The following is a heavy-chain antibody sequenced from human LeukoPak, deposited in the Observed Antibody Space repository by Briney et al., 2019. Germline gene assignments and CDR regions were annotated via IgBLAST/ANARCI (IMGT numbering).Heavy chain of an antibody. CDR1: GFTVSSNY. CDR2: IYSGGST. V-gene: IGHV3-53*01. CDR3: ARNLLDYYDSSGYSDY. J-gene: IGHJ4*02. Sequence: GGSLRLSCAASGFTVSSNYMSWVRQAPGKGLEWVSVIYSGGSTYYADSVKGRFTISRDNPKNTLYLQMNSLRAEDTAVYYCARNLLDYYDSSGYSDYWGQGTLVTVSS. D-gene: IGHD3-22*01.